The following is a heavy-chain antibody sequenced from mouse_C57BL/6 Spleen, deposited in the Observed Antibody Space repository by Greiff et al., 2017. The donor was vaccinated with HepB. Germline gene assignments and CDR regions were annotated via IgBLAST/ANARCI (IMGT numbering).Heavy chain of an antibody. CDR1: GYTFTDYN. CDR2: INPNNGGT. CDR3: ARGSNDAYFDV. V-gene: IGHV1-22*01. D-gene: IGHD2-12*01. J-gene: IGHJ1*03. Sequence: EVKLQESGPELVKPGASVKMSCKASGYTFTDYNMHWVKQSHGKSLEWIGYINPNNGGTSYNQKFKGKVTLTVNKSSSTAYMELRSLTSEDSAVYYWARGSNDAYFDVWGTGTTVTVSS.